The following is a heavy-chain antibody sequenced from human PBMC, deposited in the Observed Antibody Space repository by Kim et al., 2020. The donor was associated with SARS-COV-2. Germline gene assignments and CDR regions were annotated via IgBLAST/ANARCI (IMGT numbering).Heavy chain of an antibody. Sequence: GGSLRLSCAASGFTFSSYAMSWVRQAPGQGLEWVSGISGSGGGTYYADSVKGRFAISRDNSKNTLYLQMNSLRAEDTAVYYCAKERWELLDAFDIWGQGTMVTVSS. CDR1: GFTFSSYA. J-gene: IGHJ3*02. CDR2: ISGSGGGT. D-gene: IGHD1-26*01. CDR3: AKERWELLDAFDI. V-gene: IGHV3-23*01.